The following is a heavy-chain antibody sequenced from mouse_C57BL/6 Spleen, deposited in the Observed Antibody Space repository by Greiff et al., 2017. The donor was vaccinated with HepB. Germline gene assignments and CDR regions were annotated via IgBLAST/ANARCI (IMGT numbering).Heavy chain of an antibody. D-gene: IGHD4-1*02. CDR2: IHPNSGST. CDR1: GYTFTSYW. Sequence: QVQLQQPGAELVKPGASVKLSCKASGYTFTSYWMHWVKQRPGQGLEWIGMIHPNSGSTNYNEKFKSKATLTVDKSSSTAYMQLSSLTSEDSAVYYCARYIPQLACWDYWGQGTSVTVSS. CDR3: ARYIPQLACWDY. V-gene: IGHV1-64*01. J-gene: IGHJ4*01.